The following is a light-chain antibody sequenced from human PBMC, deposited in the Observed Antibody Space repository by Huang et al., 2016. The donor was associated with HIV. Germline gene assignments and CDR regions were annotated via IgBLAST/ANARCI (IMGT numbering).Light chain of an antibody. CDR1: QNIGNY. CDR2: DAS. V-gene: IGKV1-33*01. J-gene: IGKJ1*01. Sequence: DIQMTQSPSSLSASVGDRVSITCQASQNIGNYLNWYQQKPGQTPKLLIFDASNLETGVSSRFSASGSGTDFTFTITTLQPEDIVTYYCQHYDSLPPWTFGQGTRVEI. CDR3: QHYDSLPPWT.